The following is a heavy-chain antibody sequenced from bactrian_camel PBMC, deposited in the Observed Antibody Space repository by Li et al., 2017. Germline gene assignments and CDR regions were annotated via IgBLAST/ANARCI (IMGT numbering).Heavy chain of an antibody. D-gene: IGHD6*01. J-gene: IGHJ4*01. CDR2: IDTDGTT. CDR1: GFTFSNYA. V-gene: IGHV3S10*01. CDR3: ASYGGSWYGVDEYAY. Sequence: VQLVESGGGLVQPGGSLRLSCAASGFTFSNYAINWVRQAPGMEREGVAAIDTDGTTYYADSVKGRFTISRDNAKNTVYLQLNSLKTEDMAMYYCASYGGSWYGVDEYAYWGQGTQVTVS.